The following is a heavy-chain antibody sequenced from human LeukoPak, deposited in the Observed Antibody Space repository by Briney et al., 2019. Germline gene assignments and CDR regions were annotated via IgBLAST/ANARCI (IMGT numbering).Heavy chain of an antibody. Sequence: SETLSLTCVVYGGSFSGYYWSWIRQPPGKGLEWIGEINHSGSTNYNPSLKSRVTISVDTSKNQFSLKLSSVTAADTAVYYCARGPQFWGATPFDYWGQGTLVTVSS. J-gene: IGHJ4*02. V-gene: IGHV4-34*01. D-gene: IGHD1-26*01. CDR1: GGSFSGYY. CDR2: INHSGST. CDR3: ARGPQFWGATPFDY.